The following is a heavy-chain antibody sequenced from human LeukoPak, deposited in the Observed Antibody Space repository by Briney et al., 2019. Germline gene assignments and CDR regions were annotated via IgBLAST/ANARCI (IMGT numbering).Heavy chain of an antibody. CDR1: GFTFSSYA. J-gene: IGHJ1*01. V-gene: IGHV3-30*04. CDR3: AKSGPYSSGWYGSQH. Sequence: PGGSLRLSCAASGFTFSSYAMHWVRQAPGKGLEWVAVISYDGSNKYYADSVKGRFTISGDNSKNTLYLQMNSLRAEDTAVYYCAKSGPYSSGWYGSQHWGQGTLVTVSS. CDR2: ISYDGSNK. D-gene: IGHD6-19*01.